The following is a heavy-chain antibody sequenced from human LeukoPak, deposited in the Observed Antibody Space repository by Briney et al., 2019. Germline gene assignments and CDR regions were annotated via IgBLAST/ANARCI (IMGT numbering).Heavy chain of an antibody. Sequence: SETLSLTCAVYGGSFSGYYWSWIRQPPGKGLEWIGEINHSGSTNYNPSLKSRVTVSLDKSKNQLSLNLTSVTAADTAVYYCSRENGAFSPFGYWGQGTLVTVLS. CDR1: GGSFSGYY. J-gene: IGHJ4*02. D-gene: IGHD2-8*01. CDR3: SRENGAFSPFGY. CDR2: INHSGST. V-gene: IGHV4-34*01.